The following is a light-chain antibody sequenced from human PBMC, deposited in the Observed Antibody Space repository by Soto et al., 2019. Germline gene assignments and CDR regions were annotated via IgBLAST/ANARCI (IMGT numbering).Light chain of an antibody. CDR1: QSVSSSY. CDR2: GAS. V-gene: IGKV3-20*01. Sequence: EIVLTQSPGTLSLSPGERATLSCRASQSVSSSYLAWYQQKPGQAPRLLIYGASNRATDIPDRFSGSGSGTDFSLTISRLEPEDFAVYYCQVYETSPRGYTFGQGTKLEIK. J-gene: IGKJ2*01. CDR3: QVYETSPRGYT.